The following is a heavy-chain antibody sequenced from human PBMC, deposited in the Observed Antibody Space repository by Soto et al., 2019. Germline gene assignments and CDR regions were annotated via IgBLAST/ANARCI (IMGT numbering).Heavy chain of an antibody. CDR3: ASQSCTNIRWYALDY. J-gene: IGHJ4*02. CDR1: GYTFASYG. Sequence: QVQLVQSGTEVKKPGASVKVSCKASGYTFASYGFSWVRQAPGQGLEWLGWIISYTGNTNYAQKFQDRVTMTIDTSTGTAYMELRSLRSDATAVYYCASQSCTNIRWYALDYWGPGTLVTVSS. V-gene: IGHV1-18*01. D-gene: IGHD2-8*01. CDR2: IISYTGNT.